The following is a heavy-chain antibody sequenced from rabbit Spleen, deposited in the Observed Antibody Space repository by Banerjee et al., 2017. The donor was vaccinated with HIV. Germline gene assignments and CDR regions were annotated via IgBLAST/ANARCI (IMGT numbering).Heavy chain of an antibody. J-gene: IGHJ6*01. V-gene: IGHV1S40*01. Sequence: QSLEESGGDLVKPGASLTLTCTASGFSFSSGYYMCWVRQAPGKGLEWIACIYAGSSGTTYYASWAKGRFTISKTSSTTMTLQMTSLTAADTATYFCARDSGTSFSTYGMDLWGPGTLVTVS. CDR2: IYAGSSGTT. CDR1: GFSFSSGYY. CDR3: ARDSGTSFSTYGMDL. D-gene: IGHD8-1*01.